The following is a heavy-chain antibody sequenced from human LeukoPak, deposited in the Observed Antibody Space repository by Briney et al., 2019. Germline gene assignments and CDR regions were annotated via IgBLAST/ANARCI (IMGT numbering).Heavy chain of an antibody. CDR2: IYYSGST. CDR1: GGSISSSSYY. V-gene: IGHV4-39*01. Sequence: SETLSLTCTVSGGSISSSSYYWGWIRQPPGKGLEWIGSIYYSGSTYYNPSLKSRVTISVDTSKNQFSLKLSSVTAAATAVYYCARNGLAAAVDYWGQGTLVTVSS. J-gene: IGHJ4*02. CDR3: ARNGLAAAVDY. D-gene: IGHD6-13*01.